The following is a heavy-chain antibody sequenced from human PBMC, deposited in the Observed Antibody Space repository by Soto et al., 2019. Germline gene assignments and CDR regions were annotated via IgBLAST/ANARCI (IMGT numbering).Heavy chain of an antibody. CDR1: GGTFSSYA. J-gene: IGHJ3*02. Sequence: QVQLVQSGAEVKKPGSSVKVSCKASGGTFSSYAISWVRQAPGQGLEWMGGIIPLFGTANYAQKFQGRVTITADKSTSTAYMELSSLRSEDTAVYYCASCIAAAGPRRDDAFDIWGQGKMVTVSS. CDR2: IIPLFGTA. CDR3: ASCIAAAGPRRDDAFDI. D-gene: IGHD6-13*01. V-gene: IGHV1-69*06.